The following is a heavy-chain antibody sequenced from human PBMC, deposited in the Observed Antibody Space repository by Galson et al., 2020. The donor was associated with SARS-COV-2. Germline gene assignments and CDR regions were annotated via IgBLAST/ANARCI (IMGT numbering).Heavy chain of an antibody. Sequence: KISCKPSGDIFRNFAISWVRQAPGQGLEWMGGSIPIFATTKYAQNFQGRLTLTADEATSTFFMELSSLRSDDTAIYYCARDHFSRGFCRSPGCSTYYGMDVWGQGTTVTVS. J-gene: IGHJ6*02. D-gene: IGHD2-2*01. CDR1: GDIFRNFA. CDR2: SIPIFATT. V-gene: IGHV1-69*01. CDR3: ARDHFSRGFCRSPGCSTYYGMDV.